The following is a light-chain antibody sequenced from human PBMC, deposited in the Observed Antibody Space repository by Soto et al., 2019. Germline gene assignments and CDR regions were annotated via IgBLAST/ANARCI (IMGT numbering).Light chain of an antibody. J-gene: IGKJ1*01. V-gene: IGKV1-39*01. CDR1: QSINNY. Sequence: DIQMTQSPFSLSASVGDRVTITCRASQSINNYLYWYQQKAGKAPKLLIYAASSLQGGVPSRFSGSGSGTDFALTISSLQPEDFGTYYCQQSYDVVWTFGQGTKVEIK. CDR3: QQSYDVVWT. CDR2: AAS.